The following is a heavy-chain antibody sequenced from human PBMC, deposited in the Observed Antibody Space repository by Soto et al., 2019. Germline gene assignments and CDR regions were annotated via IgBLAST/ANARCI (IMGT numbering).Heavy chain of an antibody. CDR3: ARSVFP. Sequence: QVQLQESGPGLVKPSQTLSLTCTVSGGSISSGGYYWNWIRQHPGKGLEWIGYIYYIGSTYYNPSLKGRVTISIDTAKDQFSLKPSSVTAGDTALYFCARSVFPLGQGTLVTLSS. CDR2: IYYIGST. CDR1: GGSISSGGYY. J-gene: IGHJ5*02. V-gene: IGHV4-31*03.